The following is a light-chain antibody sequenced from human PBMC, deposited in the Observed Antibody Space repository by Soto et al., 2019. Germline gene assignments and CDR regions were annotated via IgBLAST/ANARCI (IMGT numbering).Light chain of an antibody. CDR1: QSVSSNY. J-gene: IGKJ1*01. CDR3: QQYGSSPPWT. Sequence: EIVLTQSPGTLSLSPGERATLSCRASQSVSSNYLAWYQQKPGQAPRLLMYGSSSRATGIPDRFSGSGSGTDFTLTISRLEPEDFAVYYCQQYGSSPPWTFGQGIKVDIK. CDR2: GSS. V-gene: IGKV3-20*01.